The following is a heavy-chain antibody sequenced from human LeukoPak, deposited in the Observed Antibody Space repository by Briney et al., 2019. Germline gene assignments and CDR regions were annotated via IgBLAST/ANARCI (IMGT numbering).Heavy chain of an antibody. Sequence: SETLSLTCTVSGGSISSSNHHWDWIRQPPGKGLEWIGEINHSGSTNYNPSLKSRVTISVDTSKNQFSLKLSSVTAADTAVYYCARAYCSSTSCYTDPNAFDIWGQGTMVTVSS. CDR2: INHSGST. J-gene: IGHJ3*02. D-gene: IGHD2-2*02. CDR1: GGSISSSNHH. CDR3: ARAYCSSTSCYTDPNAFDI. V-gene: IGHV4-39*07.